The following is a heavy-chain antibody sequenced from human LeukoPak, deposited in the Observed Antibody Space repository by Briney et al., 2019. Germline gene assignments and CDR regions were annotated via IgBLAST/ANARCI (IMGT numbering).Heavy chain of an antibody. CDR3: ARAQTVSGYGRYCDY. D-gene: IGHD5-12*01. CDR2: IKQDGSDK. CDR1: EFTFSSYW. V-gene: IGHV3-7*01. Sequence: GGSLRLSCAASEFTFSSYWMTWVRQAPGKGLKWVAIIKQDGSDKYYVDSVKGRFTISRDNAKNSLYLQMDSLRAEDTAVYYCARAQTVSGYGRYCDYWGQGTLVTVSS. J-gene: IGHJ4*02.